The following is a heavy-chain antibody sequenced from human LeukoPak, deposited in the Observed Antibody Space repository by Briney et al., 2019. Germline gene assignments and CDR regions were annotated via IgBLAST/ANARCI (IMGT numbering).Heavy chain of an antibody. J-gene: IGHJ4*02. V-gene: IGHV3-48*03. Sequence: LPGGSLRLSCAASGFTFSSYEMNWVGQAPGKGLEWVSYISSSGSAIYYADSVKGRFTISRDNAKDSLYVQMNSLRAEDTAVYYCARGYPSVGYYDSSAYPYFFDYWGQGTLVTVSS. CDR2: ISSSGSAI. CDR3: ARGYPSVGYYDSSAYPYFFDY. CDR1: GFTFSSYE. D-gene: IGHD3-22*01.